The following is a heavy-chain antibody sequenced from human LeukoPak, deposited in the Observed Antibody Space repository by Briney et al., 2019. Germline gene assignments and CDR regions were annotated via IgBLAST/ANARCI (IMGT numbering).Heavy chain of an antibody. J-gene: IGHJ5*02. CDR2: INPNSGGT. CDR3: ARAIVVPAATRGDWFDP. CDR1: GYTFTGYY. D-gene: IGHD2-2*01. Sequence: ASVKVSCKASGYTFTGYYMHWVRQAPGQGLVWMGWINPNSGGTNYAQKFQGRVTMTRDTSISTAYMELSRLRSDDTAVYYCARAIVVPAATRGDWFDPWGQGTLVTVSS. V-gene: IGHV1-2*02.